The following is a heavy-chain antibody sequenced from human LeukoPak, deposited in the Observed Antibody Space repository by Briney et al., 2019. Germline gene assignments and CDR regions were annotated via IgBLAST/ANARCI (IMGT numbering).Heavy chain of an antibody. J-gene: IGHJ5*02. Sequence: EASVKVSCKASGYTFNTYGITWVRQAPGQGLEWMGGIIPIFGTANYAQKFQGRVTITADESTSTAYMELSSLRSEDTAVYYCAGDCSGGSCYPYNWFDPWGQGTLVTVSS. D-gene: IGHD2-15*01. V-gene: IGHV1-69*13. CDR2: IIPIFGTA. CDR1: GYTFNTYG. CDR3: AGDCSGGSCYPYNWFDP.